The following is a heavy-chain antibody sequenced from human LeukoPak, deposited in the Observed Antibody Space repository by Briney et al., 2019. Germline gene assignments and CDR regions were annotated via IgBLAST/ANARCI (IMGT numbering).Heavy chain of an antibody. Sequence: GGSLRLSCAASGFTFSSYWMTWVRQAPGKGLEWVSSISSSSSDIYYADSMKGRFTISRDNAKSSLYLQMNSLRAEDTAVYYCARFGELFTDDFYYGMDVWGQGTTVTVSS. J-gene: IGHJ6*02. CDR1: GFTFSSYW. D-gene: IGHD3-10*01. CDR3: ARFGELFTDDFYYGMDV. CDR2: ISSSSSDI. V-gene: IGHV3-21*01.